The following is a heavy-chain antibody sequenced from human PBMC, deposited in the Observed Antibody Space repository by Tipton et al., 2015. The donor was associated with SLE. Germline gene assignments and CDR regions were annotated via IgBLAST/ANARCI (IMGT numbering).Heavy chain of an antibody. V-gene: IGHV4-59*01. CDR2: IYHTGIA. CDR3: ATGQRGDYFDY. CDR1: GGSIGRYF. J-gene: IGHJ4*02. Sequence: LSLTCTVSGGSIGRYFWSWIRQPPGKGLEWIGCIYHTGIAYYNPSLKSRVTISVDTSKNQFSLKLTSVTAADTAFYYCATGQRGDYFDYWGRGTLVTVSS. D-gene: IGHD3-10*01.